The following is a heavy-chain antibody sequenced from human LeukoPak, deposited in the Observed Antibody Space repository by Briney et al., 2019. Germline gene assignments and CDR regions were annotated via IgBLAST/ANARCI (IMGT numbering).Heavy chain of an antibody. J-gene: IGHJ6*02. CDR3: AKDLGYYSSYYYGMDV. D-gene: IGHD4-11*01. CDR1: GFTFSSYA. V-gene: IGHV3-30*04. CDR2: VSYDGSNK. Sequence: PGGSLRLSCAASGFTFSSYAMHWVRQTPDKGLEWVAVVSYDGSNKYYADSVKGRFTISRDNSKNTLYLQMNSLRAEDTAVYYCAKDLGYYSSYYYGMDVWGQGTTVTVSS.